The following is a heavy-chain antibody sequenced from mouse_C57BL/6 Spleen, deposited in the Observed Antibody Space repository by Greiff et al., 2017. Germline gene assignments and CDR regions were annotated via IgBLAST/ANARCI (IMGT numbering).Heavy chain of an antibody. D-gene: IGHD1-1*01. Sequence: EVQLVESGGGLVKPGGSLKLSCAASGFTFSSYAMSWVRQTPEKRLEWVATISDGGSYTYYPDNVKGRFTISRDNAKNNLYLQMSHLKSEDTAMYYCARDGYGNSRYFDVWGTGTTVTVSA. CDR2: ISDGGSYT. CDR3: ARDGYGNSRYFDV. CDR1: GFTFSSYA. V-gene: IGHV5-4*01. J-gene: IGHJ1*03.